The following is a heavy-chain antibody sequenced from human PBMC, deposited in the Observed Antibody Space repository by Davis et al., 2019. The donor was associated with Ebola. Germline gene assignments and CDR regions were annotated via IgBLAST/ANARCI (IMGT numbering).Heavy chain of an antibody. CDR3: ARGAVVPAVPYYYGMDV. CDR1: GYTFTSYD. Sequence: AASVQVPCKASGYTFTSYDINWVRQATGQGLEWLGIINPSGGNTIYAQKFQGRVTMTRDRSTSTVYMELSSLRSEDTAVYSCARGAVVPAVPYYYGMDVWGQGTTVTVSS. J-gene: IGHJ6*02. D-gene: IGHD2-2*01. CDR2: INPSGGNT. V-gene: IGHV1-46*01.